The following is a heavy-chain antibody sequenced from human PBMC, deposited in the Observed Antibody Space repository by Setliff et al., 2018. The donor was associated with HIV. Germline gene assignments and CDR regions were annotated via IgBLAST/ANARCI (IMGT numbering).Heavy chain of an antibody. J-gene: IGHJ6*02. Sequence: ASVKVSCKASGYIFANYAMQWVRQAPGQGLEWMGWINTGNGSTKYSQKFQGGVTISRDTFASTAYMYLSSLRSEDTAVYYCARPDSRWYARGRDPLYGMDVWGQGTTVTVSS. CDR2: INTGNGST. CDR3: ARPDSRWYARGRDPLYGMDV. V-gene: IGHV1-3*04. D-gene: IGHD3-22*01. CDR1: GYIFANYA.